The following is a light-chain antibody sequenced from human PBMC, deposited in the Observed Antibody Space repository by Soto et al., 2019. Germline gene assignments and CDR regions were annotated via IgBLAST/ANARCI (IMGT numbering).Light chain of an antibody. CDR3: QVWDTSADQPVI. V-gene: IGLV3-21*02. CDR2: DNS. CDR1: KIGSKR. J-gene: IGLJ2*01. Sequence: SYELAQPPSVSVAPGQTASITCGGNKIGSKRVHWYQQRPGQAPVLVVHDNSDRPLGIPERFSGSNSGNTATLTIGRVEDGDEADYYCQVWDTSADQPVIFGGGTKVTV.